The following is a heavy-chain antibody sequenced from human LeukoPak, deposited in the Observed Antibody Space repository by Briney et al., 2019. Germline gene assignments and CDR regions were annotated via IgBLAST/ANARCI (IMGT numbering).Heavy chain of an antibody. D-gene: IGHD3-10*01. V-gene: IGHV3-23*01. CDR1: GFTFSSYA. J-gene: IGHJ4*02. Sequence: GGSLRLSCAAPGFTFSSYAMSWVRQAPGKGLEWVSAISGSGGSTYYADSVKGRFTISRDNSKNTLYLQMNSLRAEDTAVYYCAKDQGDGSGLFDYWGQGTLVTVSS. CDR2: ISGSGGST. CDR3: AKDQGDGSGLFDY.